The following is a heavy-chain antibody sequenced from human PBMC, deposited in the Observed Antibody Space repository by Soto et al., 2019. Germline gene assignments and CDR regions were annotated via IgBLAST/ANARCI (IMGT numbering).Heavy chain of an antibody. V-gene: IGHV3-23*01. D-gene: IGHD3-10*01. J-gene: IGHJ4*02. CDR2: VNNGGGGT. CDR1: GFTFSNYA. CDR3: AKERLGRGIDY. Sequence: EVLLLDSGGGLVQPGGSLRLSCAASGFTFSNYAMTWVRQAPGKGPEWISTVNNGGGGTYYADSVKGRFTISRDNSKNTLYLQVSSLRAEDTAVYYCAKERLGRGIDYGGQGSLVTVSS.